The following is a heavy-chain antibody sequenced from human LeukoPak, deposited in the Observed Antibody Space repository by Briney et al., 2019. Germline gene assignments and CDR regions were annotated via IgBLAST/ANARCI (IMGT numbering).Heavy chain of an antibody. CDR1: GGSMNNYY. V-gene: IGHV4-59*01. Sequence: PSETLSLTCTVSGGSMNNYYWSWIRQAPGKGLEWIGYISDSGSTNYNPSLRSRVTISVDTSKNQFSLKLSSVTAADTAVYYCARDRVWFDPWGQGTLVTVSS. J-gene: IGHJ5*02. CDR2: ISDSGST. CDR3: ARDRVWFDP.